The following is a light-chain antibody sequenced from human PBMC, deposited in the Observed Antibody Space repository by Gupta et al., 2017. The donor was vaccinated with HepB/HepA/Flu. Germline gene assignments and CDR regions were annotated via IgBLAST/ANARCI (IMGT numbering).Light chain of an antibody. J-gene: IGKJ5*01. V-gene: IGKV3-11*01. Sequence: ATLSLSPGERATLSCRASQTVSTYLAWYQQKPGQAPRLLIFDTSNRAIGIPARFSGSGSGTDFTLTISSLEPEDFAVYYWQQRSKWITFGQGTRMEIK. CDR2: DTS. CDR3: QQRSKWIT. CDR1: QTVSTY.